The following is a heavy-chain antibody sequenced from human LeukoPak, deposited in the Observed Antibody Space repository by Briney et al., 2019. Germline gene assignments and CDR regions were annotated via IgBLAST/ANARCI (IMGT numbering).Heavy chain of an antibody. D-gene: IGHD2-15*01. CDR3: ARLHCSGGSCYSADYYMDV. Sequence: TSETLSLTCTVSGGSISSYYWSWIRQPPGKGLEWIGYICYSGSTNYNPSLKSRVTISVDTSKNQFSLKLSSVTAADTAVYYCARLHCSGGSCYSADYYMDVWGKGTTVTVSS. J-gene: IGHJ6*03. V-gene: IGHV4-59*08. CDR2: ICYSGST. CDR1: GGSISSYY.